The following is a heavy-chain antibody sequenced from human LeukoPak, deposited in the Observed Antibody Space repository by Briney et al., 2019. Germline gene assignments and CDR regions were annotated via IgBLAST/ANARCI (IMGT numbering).Heavy chain of an antibody. Sequence: GGSLTLSCAASGFTFSSYSMNWVRQAPGKGLEWVSSISSSSSYIYYADSVKGRFTISRDNAKNSLYLQMNSLRAEDTAVYYCARRLYYYYGMDVWGQGTTVTVSS. J-gene: IGHJ6*02. CDR3: ARRLYYYYGMDV. CDR2: ISSSSSYI. V-gene: IGHV3-21*01. D-gene: IGHD2-21*01. CDR1: GFTFSSYS.